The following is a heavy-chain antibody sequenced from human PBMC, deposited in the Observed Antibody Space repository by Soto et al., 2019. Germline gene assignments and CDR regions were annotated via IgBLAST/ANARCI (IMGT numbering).Heavy chain of an antibody. CDR1: GGTFSSYA. Sequence: QVQLVQSGAEVKKPRSSVKVSCQASGGTFSSYAISWVRQAPGQGLEWMGGIIPVFGTGIYAQKFQGRVTITADKSTNTAYMELSSLRSEDTAVYFCARVGGTGGYSYGLDYWGQGTLVTVSS. D-gene: IGHD2-8*02. CDR2: IIPVFGTG. J-gene: IGHJ4*02. V-gene: IGHV1-69*06. CDR3: ARVGGTGGYSYGLDY.